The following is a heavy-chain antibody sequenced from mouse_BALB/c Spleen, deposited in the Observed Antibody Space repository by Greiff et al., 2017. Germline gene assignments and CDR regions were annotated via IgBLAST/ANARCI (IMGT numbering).Heavy chain of an antibody. CDR1: GYTFTNYW. Sequence: QVQLQQSGAELVRPGTSVKISCKASGYTFTNYWLGWVKQRPGHGLEWIGDIYPGGGYTNYNEKFKGKATLTADTSSSTAYMQLSSLTSEDSAVYFCAGGYYGNYVAYWGQGTLVTVSA. V-gene: IGHV1-63*02. J-gene: IGHJ3*01. CDR3: AGGYYGNYVAY. CDR2: IYPGGGYT. D-gene: IGHD2-1*01.